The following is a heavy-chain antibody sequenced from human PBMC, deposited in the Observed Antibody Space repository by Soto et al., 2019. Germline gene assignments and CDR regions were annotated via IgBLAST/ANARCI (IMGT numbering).Heavy chain of an antibody. CDR3: ARGWDSSGS. CDR2: INAGNGNT. D-gene: IGHD3-22*01. V-gene: IGHV1-3*01. Sequence: VASVKVSCKVSGYTFTDYYLHWVRQAPGQGLEWMGWINAGNGNTKYAQKFQGRVTITRDTSASTAYMELSSLRSEDTEVYYCARGWDSSGSWGQGTLVTVSS. CDR1: GYTFTDYY. J-gene: IGHJ5*02.